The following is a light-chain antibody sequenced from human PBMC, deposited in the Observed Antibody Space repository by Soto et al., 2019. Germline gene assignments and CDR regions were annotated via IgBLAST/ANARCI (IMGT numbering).Light chain of an antibody. CDR2: EGT. J-gene: IGLJ1*01. CDR1: SSDVGTYDL. V-gene: IGLV2-14*02. Sequence: QSALTQPASVSGSPGQSVTISCTGSSSDVGTYDLVSWYQQHPGKAPKILIYEGTKRPSGVSTRFSASKSAYTASLTISGLQAEDEADYYCSSFTTNYFYVFGPGTKLTVL. CDR3: SSFTTNYFYV.